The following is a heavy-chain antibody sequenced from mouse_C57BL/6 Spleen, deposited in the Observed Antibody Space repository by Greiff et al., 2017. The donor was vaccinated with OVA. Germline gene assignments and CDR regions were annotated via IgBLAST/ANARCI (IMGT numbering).Heavy chain of an antibody. V-gene: IGHV5-16*01. CDR3: ARDQGNLYAMDY. Sequence: EVQRVESEGGLVQPGSSMKLSCTASGFTFSDYYMAWVRQVPEKGLEWVANINYDGSSTYYLDSLKSRFIISRDNAKNILYLQMSSLKSEDTATYYCARDQGNLYAMDYWGQGTSVTVSS. CDR2: INYDGSST. J-gene: IGHJ4*01. D-gene: IGHD2-1*01. CDR1: GFTFSDYY.